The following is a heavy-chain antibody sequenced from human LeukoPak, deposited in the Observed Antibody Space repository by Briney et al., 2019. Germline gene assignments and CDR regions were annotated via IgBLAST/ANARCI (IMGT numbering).Heavy chain of an antibody. CDR3: ARAPDSSGYYYYFDY. D-gene: IGHD3-22*01. Sequence: GGSLRLSCGASGFTFSRYAMNWVRQAPGQGLEWVAIISYGGNNQYYAESVKGRFTISRDNTKNTVYLQMNSLRPEDTAVYYCARAPDSSGYYYYFDYWGQGALVSVSS. J-gene: IGHJ4*02. CDR1: GFTFSRYA. V-gene: IGHV3-30-3*01. CDR2: ISYGGNNQ.